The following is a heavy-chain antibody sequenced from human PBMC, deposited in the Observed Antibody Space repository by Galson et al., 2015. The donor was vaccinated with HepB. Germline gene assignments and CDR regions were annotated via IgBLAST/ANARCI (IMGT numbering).Heavy chain of an antibody. V-gene: IGHV3-23*01. CDR1: GFTFSSYA. CDR2: ISGSGGST. Sequence: SLRLSCAASGFTFSSYAMSWVRQAPGKGLEWVSAISGSGGSTYYADSVKGRFTISRDKSKNTLYLQMNSLRAEDTAVYYCAKGAVLEWLYPGNWFDPWGQGTLVTVSS. CDR3: AKGAVLEWLYPGNWFDP. D-gene: IGHD3-3*01. J-gene: IGHJ5*02.